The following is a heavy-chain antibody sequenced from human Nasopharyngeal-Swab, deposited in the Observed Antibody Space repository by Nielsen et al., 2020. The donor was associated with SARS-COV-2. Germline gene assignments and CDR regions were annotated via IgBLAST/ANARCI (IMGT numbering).Heavy chain of an antibody. J-gene: IGHJ6*02. CDR3: ARGGAAAEGYYGMDV. D-gene: IGHD6-13*01. CDR1: GFTFSSYW. CDR2: INSDGGST. Sequence: GGSLRLSCAASGFTFSSYWMHWVRQAPGKGLVWVSRINSDGGSTSYADSVKGRFTISRDNAKNTLYLQMNSLRAEDTAVYYCARGGAAAEGYYGMDVWGQGTTVTVSS. V-gene: IGHV3-74*01.